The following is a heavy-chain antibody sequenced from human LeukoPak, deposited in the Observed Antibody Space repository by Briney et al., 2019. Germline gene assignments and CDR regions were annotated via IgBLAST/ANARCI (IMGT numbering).Heavy chain of an antibody. J-gene: IGHJ4*02. CDR1: GYTFTGYY. Sequence: ASVKVSCKASGYTFTGYYMHWVRQAPGQGLEWMGWINPNSSGTNYAQKFQGRVTMTRETSIRTVSMELSRLRSDDTAVYYCAKYYLEGRCFDYWGQGTLVIVSS. D-gene: IGHD2/OR15-2a*01. CDR2: INPNSSGT. CDR3: AKYYLEGRCFDY. V-gene: IGHV1-2*02.